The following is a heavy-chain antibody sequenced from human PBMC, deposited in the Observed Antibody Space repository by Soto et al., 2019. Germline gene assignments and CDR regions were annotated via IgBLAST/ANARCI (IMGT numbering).Heavy chain of an antibody. CDR3: ARAAYSYGYLSYPDY. Sequence: GESLKISCKGSGYNFPNHWIGWVRQMPGKGLERMAISYPGDSETRYSPSFQGQVTISVDTSISTAYLQWRSLRASDSAMYYCARAAYSYGYLSYPDYWGLGTMVTVSS. CDR1: GYNFPNHW. D-gene: IGHD5-18*01. V-gene: IGHV5-51*01. J-gene: IGHJ4*02. CDR2: SYPGDSET.